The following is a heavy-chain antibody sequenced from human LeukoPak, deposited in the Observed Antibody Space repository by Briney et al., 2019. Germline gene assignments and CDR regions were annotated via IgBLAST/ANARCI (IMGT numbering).Heavy chain of an antibody. V-gene: IGHV1-2*02. CDR3: ARVRGRYYYDSSGYYDY. CDR2: INPNSGGT. CDR1: GYTFTGYY. J-gene: IGHJ4*02. Sequence: ASVKCSCKASGYTFTGYYMHWVREAPGQGLEWMGWINPNSGGTNYAQKFQGRVTMTRDTSISTAYMELSRLRSDDTAVYYCARVRGRYYYDSSGYYDYWGQGTLVTVSS. D-gene: IGHD3-22*01.